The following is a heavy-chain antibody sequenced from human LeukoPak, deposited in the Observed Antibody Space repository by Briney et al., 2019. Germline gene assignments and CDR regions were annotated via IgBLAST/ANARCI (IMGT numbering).Heavy chain of an antibody. CDR2: IYYSGST. Sequence: SETLSLTCTVSGVSITSYYWSWIRQPPGKGLEWIGYIYYSGSTNYNPSLKSRVTISVDTSKNQFSLKLSSVTAADTAVYYCATDYGGNGGMDVWGQGTTVTVSS. D-gene: IGHD4-23*01. J-gene: IGHJ6*02. V-gene: IGHV4-59*01. CDR3: ATDYGGNGGMDV. CDR1: GVSITSYY.